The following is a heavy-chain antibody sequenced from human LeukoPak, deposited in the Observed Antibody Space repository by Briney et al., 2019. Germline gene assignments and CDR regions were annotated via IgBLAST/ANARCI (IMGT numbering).Heavy chain of an antibody. CDR1: GFNFSTYY. Sequence: GGSLRLSCAASGFNFSTYYMNWVRQAPGRGLEWVSFISSSSTTIYYADSVEGRFTISRDNAENALYLQMDSLRAEDTAVYYCARAPAASFDYWGQGALITVSS. CDR2: ISSSSTTI. V-gene: IGHV3-48*04. J-gene: IGHJ4*02. D-gene: IGHD2-2*01. CDR3: ARAPAASFDY.